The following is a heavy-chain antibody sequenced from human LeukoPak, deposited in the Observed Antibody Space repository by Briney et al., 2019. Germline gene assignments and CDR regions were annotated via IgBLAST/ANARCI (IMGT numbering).Heavy chain of an antibody. CDR1: GFTFSSYA. Sequence: GGSLRLSCAAPGFTFSSYAMHWVRQAPGKGPEWVAVISYDGSNKYYADSVKGRFTISRDNSKNTLYLQMNSLRAEDTAVYYCARDSGYDYFDYWGQGTLVTVSS. CDR2: ISYDGSNK. J-gene: IGHJ4*02. V-gene: IGHV3-30*04. D-gene: IGHD5-12*01. CDR3: ARDSGYDYFDY.